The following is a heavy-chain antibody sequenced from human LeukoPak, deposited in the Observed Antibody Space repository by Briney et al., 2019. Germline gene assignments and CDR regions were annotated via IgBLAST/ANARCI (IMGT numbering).Heavy chain of an antibody. CDR3: AREEEQQLFGYYYYMDV. D-gene: IGHD6-13*01. V-gene: IGHV4-61*02. CDR1: GGSISSGSYY. CDR2: IYTSGST. Sequence: PSETLSLTCTVSGGSISSGSYYWSWIRQPAGKGLEWIGRIYTSGSTNYNPSLKSRVTISVDTSKNQFSLKLSSVTAADTAVYYCAREEEQQLFGYYYYMDVWGKGTTVTVSS. J-gene: IGHJ6*03.